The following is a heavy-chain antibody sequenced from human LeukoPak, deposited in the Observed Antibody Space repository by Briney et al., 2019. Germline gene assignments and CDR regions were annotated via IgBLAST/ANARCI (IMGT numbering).Heavy chain of an antibody. Sequence: PSGTLSLTCAVYGGSFSGYYWSWIRQPPGKGLEWIGEINHSGSTNYNPSLKSRVTISVDRSKNQFSLRLSSVTAADTAMYYCARVDGSGTYDVWFDPWGQGTLVTVSS. V-gene: IGHV4-34*01. J-gene: IGHJ5*02. CDR1: GGSFSGYY. D-gene: IGHD3-10*01. CDR2: INHSGST. CDR3: ARVDGSGTYDVWFDP.